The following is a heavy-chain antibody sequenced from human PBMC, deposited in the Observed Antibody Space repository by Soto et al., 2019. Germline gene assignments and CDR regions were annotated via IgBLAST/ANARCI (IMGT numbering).Heavy chain of an antibody. CDR2: INPSAGST. CDR3: ARDTVGGAAAGRVGFGP. J-gene: IGHJ5*02. V-gene: IGHV1-46*01. CDR1: GFTFTSYY. D-gene: IGHD6-13*01. Sequence: QVQLVQSGAEVKKPGASVKVSCKASGFTFTSYYLHWVRQAPGQGLEWMGLINPSAGSTTYAQKFQGRVTMTRDTSTSTVYMDLSSLKSEDTAIYYCARDTVGGAAAGRVGFGPWGQGTLVTVSS.